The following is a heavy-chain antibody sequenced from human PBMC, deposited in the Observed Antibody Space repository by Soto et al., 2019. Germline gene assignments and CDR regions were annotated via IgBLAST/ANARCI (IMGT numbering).Heavy chain of an antibody. CDR3: AAMWGYSYGFPVLNCTDV. CDR2: ISGSGGST. D-gene: IGHD5-18*01. J-gene: IGHJ6*02. Sequence: PRSSPRLSCAASGFTFSSYAMSWVRQAPGKGLEWVSAISGSGGSTYYADSVKGRFTISRDNSKNTLYLQMNSLRAEDTAVYYCAAMWGYSYGFPVLNCTDVPGQGPTVTVSS. CDR1: GFTFSSYA. V-gene: IGHV3-23*01.